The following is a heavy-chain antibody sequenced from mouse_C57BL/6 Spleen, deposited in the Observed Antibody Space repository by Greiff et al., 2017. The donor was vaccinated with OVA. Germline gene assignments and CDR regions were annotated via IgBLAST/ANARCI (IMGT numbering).Heavy chain of an antibody. D-gene: IGHD2-3*01. CDR1: GFTFNTYA. CDR3: VRDLFYNGYYVEGTDAMDY. V-gene: IGHV10-3*01. Sequence: EVHLVESGGGLVQPKGSLKLSCAASGFTFNTYAMHWVRQAPGKGLEWVARIRSKSSNYATYYADSVKDRFTISRDDSQSMLYLQMNHLKTEDTAMYYCVRDLFYNGYYVEGTDAMDYWGQGTSVTVSS. J-gene: IGHJ4*01. CDR2: IRSKSSNYAT.